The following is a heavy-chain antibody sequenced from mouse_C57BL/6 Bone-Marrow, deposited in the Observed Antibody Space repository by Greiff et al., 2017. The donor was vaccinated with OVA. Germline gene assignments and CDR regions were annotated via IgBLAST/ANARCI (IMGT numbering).Heavy chain of an antibody. CDR3: ARPHLLYYPGAY. J-gene: IGHJ3*01. Sequence: QVQLKQPGAELVKPGASVKLSCKASGYTFTSYWMQWVKQRPGQGLEWIGEIDPSDSYTNYNQKFKGKATLTVDTSSSTAYMQLSSLTSEDSAVYYCARPHLLYYPGAYWGQGTLVTVSA. V-gene: IGHV1-50*01. CDR1: GYTFTSYW. D-gene: IGHD2-1*01. CDR2: IDPSDSYT.